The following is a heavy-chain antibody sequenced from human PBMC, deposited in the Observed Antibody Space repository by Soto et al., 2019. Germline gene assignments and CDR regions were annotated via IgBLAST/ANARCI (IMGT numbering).Heavy chain of an antibody. J-gene: IGHJ1*01. CDR2: VSVSGGLT. CDR3: VKLQIRRELTPEPYFEH. Sequence: EVKLLESGGDLVQPGGSLTLSCAASGFTFIAYAISWVRQVPGQGLEWVSTVSVSGGLTDYADSVKGRFTISRDNSKNNIFPPQGSPRAQDTAVYYCVKLQIRRELTPEPYFEHWGQGTLVTVSS. CDR1: GFTFIAYA. V-gene: IGHV3-23*01. D-gene: IGHD3-9*01.